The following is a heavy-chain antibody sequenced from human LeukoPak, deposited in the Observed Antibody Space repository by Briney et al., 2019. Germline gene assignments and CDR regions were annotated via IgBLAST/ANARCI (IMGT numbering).Heavy chain of an antibody. D-gene: IGHD6-13*01. CDR1: GGTFSIYA. J-gene: IGHJ4*02. CDR3: ARGGQQLVQRYDFRY. V-gene: IGHV1-69*05. Sequence: SSVKVSCKASGGTFSIYAISWARQAPGQGLELMGVVIPIFGTANYSQKFQGRVTITTDESTSKAYMELSTLRSEDTGVYYCARGGQQLVQRYDFRYWGQGTLVTVSS. CDR2: VIPIFGTA.